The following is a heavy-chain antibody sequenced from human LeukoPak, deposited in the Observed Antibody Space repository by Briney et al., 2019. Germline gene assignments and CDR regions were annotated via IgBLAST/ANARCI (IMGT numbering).Heavy chain of an antibody. Sequence: ASVKVSCKASGYTFTSYDINWVRQATGQGLEWMGWMNPNSGNTGYAQKFQGRVTMTRNTSISTAYMELGSPRSEDTAVYYCARGQLDYDSSGYYLLYYYYYMDVWGKGTTVTISS. CDR1: GYTFTSYD. V-gene: IGHV1-8*01. J-gene: IGHJ6*03. D-gene: IGHD3-22*01. CDR2: MNPNSGNT. CDR3: ARGQLDYDSSGYYLLYYYYYMDV.